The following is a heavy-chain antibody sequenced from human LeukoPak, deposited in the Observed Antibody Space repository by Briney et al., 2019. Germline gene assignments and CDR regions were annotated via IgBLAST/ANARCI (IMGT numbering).Heavy chain of an antibody. CDR3: ARGFCSSTSCHPFDY. CDR2: ISYDGSNK. D-gene: IGHD2-2*01. J-gene: IGHJ4*02. Sequence: GGSLRLSCAASGFTFSSYAMHWVRQAPGKGLEWVAVISYDGSNKYYADSVKGRFTISRDNSKNTLYLQMNSLRAEDTAVYYCARGFCSSTSCHPFDYWGQGTLVTVSS. V-gene: IGHV3-30-3*01. CDR1: GFTFSSYA.